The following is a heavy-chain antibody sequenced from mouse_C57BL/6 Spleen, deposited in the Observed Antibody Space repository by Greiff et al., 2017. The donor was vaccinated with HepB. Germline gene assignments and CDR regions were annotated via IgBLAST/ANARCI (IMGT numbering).Heavy chain of an antibody. Sequence: LQQPGAELVKPGASVKLSCKASVYTFTSYWMHWVKQRPGRGLEWIGRIDPNSGGTKYNEKFKSKATLTVDKPSSTAYMQLSSLTSEDSAVYYCAREVTSLIDYAMDYWGQGTSVTVSS. CDR3: AREVTSLIDYAMDY. V-gene: IGHV1-72*01. CDR2: IDPNSGGT. J-gene: IGHJ4*01. D-gene: IGHD2-1*01. CDR1: VYTFTSYW.